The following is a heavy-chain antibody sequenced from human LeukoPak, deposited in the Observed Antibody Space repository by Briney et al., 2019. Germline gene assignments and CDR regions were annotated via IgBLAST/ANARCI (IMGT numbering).Heavy chain of an antibody. D-gene: IGHD4-17*01. CDR1: GYTFSSYD. J-gene: IGHJ5*02. CDR2: MNPNSGNT. V-gene: IGHV1-8*01. CDR3: ARVDYGGWFDP. Sequence: GASVKVSCKASGYTFSSYDINWVRQAAGQGLEWMGWMNPNSGNTGYAQKFQGRVTMTRNTSISTAYMELSSLRSEDTAVYYCARVDYGGWFDPWGQGTLVAVSS.